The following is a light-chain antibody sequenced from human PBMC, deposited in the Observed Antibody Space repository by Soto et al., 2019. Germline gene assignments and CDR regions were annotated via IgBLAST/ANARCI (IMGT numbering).Light chain of an antibody. Sequence: DIVMTQSPLSLPVTPGEPASISCRSSQDLLHSNGYNYLDWYLQQPGQAPQLLIYLGSHRASGVPDRFRGSGSGTDFTLNISRVEAEDVGVYYCMQTLQTPPWTFGQGTRVETK. J-gene: IGKJ1*01. CDR2: LGS. CDR3: MQTLQTPPWT. CDR1: QDLLHSNGYNY. V-gene: IGKV2-28*01.